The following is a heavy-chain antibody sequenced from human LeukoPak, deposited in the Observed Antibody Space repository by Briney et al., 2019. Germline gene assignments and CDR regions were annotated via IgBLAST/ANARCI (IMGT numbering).Heavy chain of an antibody. CDR2: ISPNNGAT. CDR1: GYRFAAYY. V-gene: IGHV1-2*02. J-gene: IGHJ3*02. Sequence: ASVKVSCKASGYRFAAYYIHWVRQAPGQGPEWIGWISPNNGATVYAQEFQGRVTMTWDTSISTAHMELRRLTSDDTAVFYCARDRADNWDRSGYYPDAFDMWGQGTMVTVS. CDR3: ARDRADNWDRSGYYPDAFDM. D-gene: IGHD3-22*01.